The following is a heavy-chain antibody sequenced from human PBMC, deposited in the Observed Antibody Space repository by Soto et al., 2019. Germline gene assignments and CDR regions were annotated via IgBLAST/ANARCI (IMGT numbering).Heavy chain of an antibody. D-gene: IGHD2-21*02. J-gene: IGHJ4*02. Sequence: ASVKVSCKVSGYTLTELSMHWVRQAPGKGLEWMGGFDPEDGETIYAQKFQGRVTMTEDTSTDTAYMELSSLRSEDTAVYYCATQYSFGVVVTAMYYFDYWGQGTLVTVSS. V-gene: IGHV1-24*01. CDR3: ATQYSFGVVVTAMYYFDY. CDR1: GYTLTELS. CDR2: FDPEDGET.